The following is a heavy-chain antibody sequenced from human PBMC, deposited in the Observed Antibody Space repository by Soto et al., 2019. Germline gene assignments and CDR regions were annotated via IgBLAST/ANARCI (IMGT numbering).Heavy chain of an antibody. J-gene: IGHJ6*02. CDR1: GYTFTNYG. CDR3: AREGQATYYFYGMDV. Sequence: QVQVVQSGDEVKKPGASVKVSCKASGYTFTNYGFSWVRQAPGQGLEWMGWISGYNGNTKYAEKFQGRVTMTTDTPTGTAHMELTSLRSDDTAVYYCAREGQATYYFYGMDVWGQGTAVTVSS. V-gene: IGHV1-18*01. CDR2: ISGYNGNT.